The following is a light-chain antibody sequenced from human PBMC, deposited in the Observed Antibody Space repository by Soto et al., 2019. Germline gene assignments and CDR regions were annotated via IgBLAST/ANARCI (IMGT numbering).Light chain of an antibody. J-gene: IGLJ3*02. CDR1: SSDVGSYDR. Sequence: QSALAQPASVSGSPGQSIAISCTGTSSDVGSYDRVSWHQHHPGKAPTLMIYEVNKRPSGVSDRFSGSKSGNTASLTISGLQAEDEADYYCCSSVGGPIWVFGGGTKLTVL. CDR2: EVN. CDR3: CSSVGGPIWV. V-gene: IGLV2-23*02.